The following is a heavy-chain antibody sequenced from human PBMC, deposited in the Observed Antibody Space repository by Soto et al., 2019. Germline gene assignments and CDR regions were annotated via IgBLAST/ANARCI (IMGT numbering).Heavy chain of an antibody. V-gene: IGHV1-18*01. CDR3: ARGGERITMIVVVPATFDY. Sequence: GASVKVSCKASGYTFTSYGISWVRQAPGQGLEWMGWISAYNGNTNYAQKLQGRDTMTTDTSTSTAYMELRSLRSDDTAVYYCARGGERITMIVVVPATFDYWGQGTLVTVSS. J-gene: IGHJ4*02. CDR1: GYTFTSYG. CDR2: ISAYNGNT. D-gene: IGHD3-22*01.